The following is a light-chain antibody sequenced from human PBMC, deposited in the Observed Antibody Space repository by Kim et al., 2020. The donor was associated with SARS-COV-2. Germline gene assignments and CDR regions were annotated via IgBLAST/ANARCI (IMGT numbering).Light chain of an antibody. CDR1: QNIEYW. CDR2: KTS. J-gene: IGKJ1*01. CDR3: QHYKAYPWT. Sequence: ASVGDRVTITCRASQNIEYWLAWFQQKPGKATKLLIHKTSTLESGVPSRFSGSGTGTEFTLTISSLQPDDFATYYCQHYKAYPWTFGQGTKVDIK. V-gene: IGKV1-5*03.